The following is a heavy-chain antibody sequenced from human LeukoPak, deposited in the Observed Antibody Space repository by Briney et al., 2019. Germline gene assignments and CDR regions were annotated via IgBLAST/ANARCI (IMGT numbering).Heavy chain of an antibody. CDR1: GYTFTSYY. Sequence: ASVKVSCKASGYTFTSYYMHWVRQAPGQGLEWMGIINPSGGSTSYAQKFQGGVTMTRDTSTSTVYMELSSLRSEDTAVYYCARLGAGIGSYYYYYGMDVWGQGTTVTVSS. J-gene: IGHJ6*02. D-gene: IGHD6-13*01. V-gene: IGHV1-46*01. CDR2: INPSGGST. CDR3: ARLGAGIGSYYYYYGMDV.